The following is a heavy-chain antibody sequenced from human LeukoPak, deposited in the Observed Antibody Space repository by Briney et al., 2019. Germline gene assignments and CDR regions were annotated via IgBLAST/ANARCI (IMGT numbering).Heavy chain of an antibody. Sequence: GGSLRLSGAASGFTFSSYGMHWVRQAPGTGLEWVAVISYDGSNKYYADSVKGRFTISRDNSKNTLYLQMNSLRAEDTAVYYCAKDPNCSSTSCYDYWGQGTLVTVSS. D-gene: IGHD2-2*01. J-gene: IGHJ4*02. CDR3: AKDPNCSSTSCYDY. CDR1: GFTFSSYG. V-gene: IGHV3-30*18. CDR2: ISYDGSNK.